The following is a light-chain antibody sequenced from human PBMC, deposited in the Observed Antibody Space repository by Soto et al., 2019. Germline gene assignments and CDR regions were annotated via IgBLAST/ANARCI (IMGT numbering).Light chain of an antibody. V-gene: IGKV1-9*01. CDR3: QQLNAYPLT. CDR2: AAY. Sequence: DIQMTQSPSTLSASVGDRVTITCRASQGISTYLAWYHQTSGKAHQLLISAAYTLQRGVPSRFSGSGSGTQFTLTIRSLQPEDFATYYCQQLNAYPLTFGGGTKVDIK. CDR1: QGISTY. J-gene: IGKJ4*01.